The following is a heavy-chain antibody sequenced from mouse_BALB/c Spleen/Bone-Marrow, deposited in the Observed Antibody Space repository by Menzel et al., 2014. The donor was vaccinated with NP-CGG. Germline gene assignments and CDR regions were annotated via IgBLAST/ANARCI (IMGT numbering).Heavy chain of an antibody. J-gene: IGHJ2*01. CDR2: INPSNGRT. Sequence: QVHVKQSGAELVKPGASVKLSCKASGYTFTSYWMHWVKQRPGQGLEWIGEINPSNGRTNYNEKFKTKATLTVDKSSNTAYMQLSRLTSEDSAVYHCARKGADYEDYWGQGTTLTVSS. V-gene: IGHV1S81*02. CDR1: GYTFTSYW. D-gene: IGHD2-4*01. CDR3: ARKGADYEDY.